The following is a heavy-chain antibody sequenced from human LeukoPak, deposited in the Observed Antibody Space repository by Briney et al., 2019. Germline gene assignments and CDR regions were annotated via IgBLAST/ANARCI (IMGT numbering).Heavy chain of an antibody. CDR1: GYSISSGYY. D-gene: IGHD3-16*01. CDR3: ARLGVQDKTYYYYYMDV. V-gene: IGHV4-61*01. CDR2: IYYSGST. Sequence: PSETLSLTCTVSGYSISSGYYWGWIRQPPGKGLEWIGYIYYSGSTNYNPSLKSRVTISVDTSKNQFSLKLSSVTAADTAVYYCARLGVQDKTYYYYYMDVWGKGTTVTVSS. J-gene: IGHJ6*03.